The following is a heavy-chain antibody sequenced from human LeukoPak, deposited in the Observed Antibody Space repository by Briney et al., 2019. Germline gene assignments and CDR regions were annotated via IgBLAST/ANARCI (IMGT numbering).Heavy chain of an antibody. Sequence: SETLSLTCTVSGGSIRSGDFYWSWIRQPPGKGLERIGYIYYSGSTNYKPSLKSRVTISKDTSKNQFSLKLSSVTAADTAVYYCARGAVAVDYWGQGTLVTVSS. V-gene: IGHV4-30-4*02. CDR1: GGSIRSGDFY. CDR2: IYYSGST. CDR3: ARGAVAVDY. J-gene: IGHJ4*02.